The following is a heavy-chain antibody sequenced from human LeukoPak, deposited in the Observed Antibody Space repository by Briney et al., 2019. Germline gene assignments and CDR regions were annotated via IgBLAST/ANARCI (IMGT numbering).Heavy chain of an antibody. V-gene: IGHV5-51*01. D-gene: IGHD4-23*01. CDR2: IYPGDSDT. CDR1: GYSFTTYW. CDR3: AKKGYGGNSGGAYFDY. J-gene: IGHJ4*02. Sequence: GESLKISCKGSGYSFTTYWIVWVRQMPGEGLEWMGIIYPGDSDTRYSPSFQGQVTISADKSISTAYLQWSSLKASDTAMYYCAKKGYGGNSGGAYFDYWGQGTLVTVSS.